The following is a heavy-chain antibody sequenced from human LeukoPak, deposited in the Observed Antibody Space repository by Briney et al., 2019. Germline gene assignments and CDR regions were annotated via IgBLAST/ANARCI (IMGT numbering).Heavy chain of an antibody. Sequence: VQPGRSLRLSCAASGFTFSSYGMHWVRQAPGKGLEWVAVISYDGSNKYYADSVKGRFTISRDNSKNTLYLQMNSLRAEDTAVYYCAKDVSRYCSSTSCHGPDYWGQGTLVTVSS. D-gene: IGHD2-2*01. CDR1: GFTFSSYG. V-gene: IGHV3-30*18. CDR3: AKDVSRYCSSTSCHGPDY. J-gene: IGHJ4*02. CDR2: ISYDGSNK.